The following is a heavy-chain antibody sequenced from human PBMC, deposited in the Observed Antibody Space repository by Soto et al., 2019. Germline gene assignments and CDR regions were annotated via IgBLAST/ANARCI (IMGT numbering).Heavy chain of an antibody. CDR3: AGRAGSSDY. CDR1: GFTFSNYT. V-gene: IGHV3-30*04. CDR2: ISYDEIDK. J-gene: IGHJ4*02. Sequence: GGSLRLSCAASGFTFSNYTMHWVRQAPGKGLEWVALISYDEIDKYFADAVKGRFTISRDNSKNTLYLQMDSLRAEDTAVYYCAGRAGSSDYWGRGTLVTVSS. D-gene: IGHD1-26*01.